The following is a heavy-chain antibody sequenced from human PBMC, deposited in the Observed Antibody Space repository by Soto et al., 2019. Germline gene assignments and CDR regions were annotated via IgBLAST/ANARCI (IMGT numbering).Heavy chain of an antibody. CDR1: GFTFSSYS. J-gene: IGHJ5*02. CDR2: ISSTSSYI. V-gene: IGHV3-21*01. Sequence: EVQLVESGGGLVKPGGSLRLSCAASGFTFSSYSMNWVRQAPGKGLEWVSYISSTSSYIYYEASVKGRFTTSRDNAKNSLYLQMNSLRAEDTAVYYCARSGYSYGRNWFDPWGQGTLVTVSS. D-gene: IGHD5-18*01. CDR3: ARSGYSYGRNWFDP.